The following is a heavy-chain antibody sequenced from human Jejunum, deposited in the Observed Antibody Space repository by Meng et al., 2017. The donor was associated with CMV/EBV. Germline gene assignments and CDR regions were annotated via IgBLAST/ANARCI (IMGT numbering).Heavy chain of an antibody. Sequence: AASGLTFNTYAMSWVRQAPGKGLEWVSTLSASGGNTYYADSVKGRFTISRDSSTNTLYLQMNSLRAEDTAIYYCAKARNGPNTDFDYRGQGTLVTVSS. CDR2: LSASGGNT. CDR3: AKARNGPNTDFDY. D-gene: IGHD1-14*01. CDR1: GLTFNTYA. V-gene: IGHV3-23*01. J-gene: IGHJ4*02.